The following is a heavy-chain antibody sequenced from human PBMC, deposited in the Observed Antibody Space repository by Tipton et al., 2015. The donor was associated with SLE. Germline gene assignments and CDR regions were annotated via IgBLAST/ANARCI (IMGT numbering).Heavy chain of an antibody. Sequence: TLSLTCTMSGVSISSHFWGWFRQPPGKGLEWIGYIFHTGNTNYNPSLKSRVTISLDASKNQFSVRLRSVTSADTAVYYCARYASQMGIRAFDIWGQGTMVTVS. J-gene: IGHJ3*02. D-gene: IGHD3-16*01. CDR1: GVSISSHF. V-gene: IGHV4-59*11. CDR2: IFHTGNT. CDR3: ARYASQMGIRAFDI.